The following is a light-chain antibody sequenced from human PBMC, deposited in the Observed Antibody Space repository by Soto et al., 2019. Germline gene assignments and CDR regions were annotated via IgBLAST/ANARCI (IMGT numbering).Light chain of an antibody. J-gene: IGLJ1*01. CDR3: RSYAGSCTHGV. Sequence: QSALTQPPSASGSPGQSVTISCTGTSSDVGGYNYVSWYQQHPGKAPKLMIYEVTKRPSGVPDRFSGSKSASTASLTVSGLQAEDEADYYCRSYAGSCTHGVFGSGPKVTVL. V-gene: IGLV2-8*01. CDR2: EVT. CDR1: SSDVGGYNY.